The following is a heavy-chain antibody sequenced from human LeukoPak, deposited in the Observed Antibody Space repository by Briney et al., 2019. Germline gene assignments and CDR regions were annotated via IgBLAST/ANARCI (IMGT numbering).Heavy chain of an antibody. D-gene: IGHD5-24*01. J-gene: IGHJ4*02. V-gene: IGHV4-31*03. Sequence: SQTLSLTCTVSGGSISSGGYYWSWIRQHPGKGLEWIGYIYYSGSTYYNPSLKSRVTISVDTSKNQFSLKLSSVTAADTAVYYCARGGDGYNYHFDYWGQGTLVTVSS. CDR3: ARGGDGYNYHFDY. CDR2: IYYSGST. CDR1: GGSISSGGYY.